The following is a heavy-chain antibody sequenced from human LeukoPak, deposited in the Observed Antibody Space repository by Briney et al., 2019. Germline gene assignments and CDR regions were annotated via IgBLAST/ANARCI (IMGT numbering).Heavy chain of an antibody. CDR2: IRYDGSNK. CDR1: GFTFSSYG. CDR3: ATGGVLRYFDWLTEDEYFQH. J-gene: IGHJ1*01. D-gene: IGHD3-9*01. V-gene: IGHV3-30*02. Sequence: GGSLRLSCAASGFTFSSYGMHWVRQAPGKGLEWVAFIRYDGSNKYYADSVKGRFTISRDNSKNTLYLQMNSLRAEDPAVYYCATGGVLRYFDWLTEDEYFQHWGQGTLVTVSS.